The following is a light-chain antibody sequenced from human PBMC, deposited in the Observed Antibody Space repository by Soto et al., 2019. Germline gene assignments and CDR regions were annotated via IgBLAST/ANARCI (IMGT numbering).Light chain of an antibody. CDR2: DAS. Sequence: DTHMTQTPSSLSASVGDRVTITCQASRDISDYLNWYQQKPGKAPNLLIYDASNLETGVPSRFSGSGSGTHFTFTISSLQPEDTATYYCQQDDNGPLTFGGGTKV. CDR1: RDISDY. V-gene: IGKV1-33*01. J-gene: IGKJ4*01. CDR3: QQDDNGPLT.